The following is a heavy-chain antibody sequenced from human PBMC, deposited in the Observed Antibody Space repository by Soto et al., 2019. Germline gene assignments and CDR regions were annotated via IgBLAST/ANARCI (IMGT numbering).Heavy chain of an antibody. Sequence: SHALSLTCAMSGDSVSSTSTAWSLIRQSPSRGLEWLGRTCYRSKWYSDYAVSVKSRITINPDTPKNQFSLQRNSVTPEDTSVYYCARGSYYSGWVWGQGTLVTVSS. V-gene: IGHV6-1*01. J-gene: IGHJ4*02. CDR2: TCYRSKWYS. CDR3: ARGSYYSGWV. CDR1: GDSVSSTSTA. D-gene: IGHD6-19*01.